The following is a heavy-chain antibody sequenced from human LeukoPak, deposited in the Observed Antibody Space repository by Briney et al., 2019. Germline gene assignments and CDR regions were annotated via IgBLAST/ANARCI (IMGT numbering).Heavy chain of an antibody. CDR3: AVGGVGYSYGYNWFDP. Sequence: ASVKVSCKASGGTFSSYAISWVRQAPGQGLEWMGRIIPILGIANYAQKFQGRVTITADKSTSTAYMELSSLRSEDTAVYYCAVGGVGYSYGYNWFDPWGQGTLVTVSS. V-gene: IGHV1-69*04. CDR1: GGTFSSYA. CDR2: IIPILGIA. D-gene: IGHD5-18*01. J-gene: IGHJ5*02.